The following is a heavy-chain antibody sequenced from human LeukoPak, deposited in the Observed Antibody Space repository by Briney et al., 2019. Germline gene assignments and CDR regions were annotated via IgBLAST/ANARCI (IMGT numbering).Heavy chain of an antibody. CDR2: IYPGDSDA. D-gene: IGHD1-1*01. Sequence: GESLKISCKGSGYSFTNYWIGWVRQMPGKGLEWMGIIYPGDSDARYGPSFEGQITISADKSISTAYLQWSSLKASDTATYYCTRHEARTRYYYYGMDVWGQGTTVTVSS. CDR1: GYSFTNYW. V-gene: IGHV5-51*01. CDR3: TRHEARTRYYYYGMDV. J-gene: IGHJ6*02.